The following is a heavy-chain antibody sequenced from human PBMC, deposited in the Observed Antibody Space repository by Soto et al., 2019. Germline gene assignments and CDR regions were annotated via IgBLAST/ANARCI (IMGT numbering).Heavy chain of an antibody. Sequence: EVQLVESGGGLVQPGGSLRLSCAASGFTFSSYWMSWVRQAPGKGLEWVANIKQDGSEKYYVDSVKGRFTISRDNAKNSLYLQMNSLRAEDTAVYYCARDSSIFGVVINFDYWGREPWSPSPQ. V-gene: IGHV3-7*01. CDR1: GFTFSSYW. D-gene: IGHD3-3*01. J-gene: IGHJ4*02. CDR2: IKQDGSEK. CDR3: ARDSSIFGVVINFDY.